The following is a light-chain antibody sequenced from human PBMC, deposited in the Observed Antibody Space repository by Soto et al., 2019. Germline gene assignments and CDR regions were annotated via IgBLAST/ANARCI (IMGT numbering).Light chain of an antibody. Sequence: QSALTQPASVSGSPGQSITISCTGTSSDVGSYNLVSWYQQHPGKAPKLMLYEGSKRPSGISNRFSGSKSGSTASLTISGLQAEDEADYYCCSYAGSSAWVLGGGTKLTVL. V-gene: IGLV2-23*01. CDR2: EGS. CDR1: SSDVGSYNL. CDR3: CSYAGSSAWV. J-gene: IGLJ3*02.